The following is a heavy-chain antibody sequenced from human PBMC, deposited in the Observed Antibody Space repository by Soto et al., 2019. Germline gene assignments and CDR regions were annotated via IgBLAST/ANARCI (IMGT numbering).Heavy chain of an antibody. Sequence: QVQLQESGPGLVKPSETLSLTCTVSGGSISSYYWSWIRQPPGKGLEWIGYIYYSGSTNYNPSLKRRVTTSVDTSKNQFSLKLRSVTAADTAVYYCARVWGGAFDFWGQGTMVTVS. J-gene: IGHJ3*01. V-gene: IGHV4-59*01. CDR2: IYYSGST. CDR3: ARVWGGAFDF. CDR1: GGSISSYY. D-gene: IGHD3-10*01.